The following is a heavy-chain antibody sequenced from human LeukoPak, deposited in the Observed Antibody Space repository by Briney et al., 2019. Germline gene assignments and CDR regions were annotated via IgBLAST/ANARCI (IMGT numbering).Heavy chain of an antibody. CDR3: AREEDGGYFDY. Sequence: APVKSACKASGYTFTSYYIHWVRQAPGQGLEWMGIINPSGGNTNYARKFQGRVTMTRDTSTSTVYMELSSLRSEDTAMYYCAREEDGGYFDYWGQGTVVTVSS. CDR1: GYTFTSYY. V-gene: IGHV1-46*01. D-gene: IGHD2-15*01. J-gene: IGHJ4*02. CDR2: INPSGGNT.